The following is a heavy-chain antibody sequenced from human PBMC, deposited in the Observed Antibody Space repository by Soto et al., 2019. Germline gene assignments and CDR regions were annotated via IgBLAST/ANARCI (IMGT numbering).Heavy chain of an antibody. J-gene: IGHJ6*02. V-gene: IGHV4-30-4*01. CDR1: GGSIRSGDYY. CDR3: ARSGVYSGYDVYYYGMDV. Sequence: SETLSLTCTVSGGSIRSGDYYWIWIRHPPGKGLEWIGYIYYSGSTYYNPSLKSRVTISVDTSKNQFSLKLSSVTAADTAVYYCARSGVYSGYDVYYYGMDVWGQGTTVTVSS. D-gene: IGHD5-12*01. CDR2: IYYSGST.